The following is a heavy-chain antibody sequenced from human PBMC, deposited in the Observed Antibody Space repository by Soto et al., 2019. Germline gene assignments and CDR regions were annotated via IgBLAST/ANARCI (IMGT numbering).Heavy chain of an antibody. CDR2: IKSTAYGGTT. J-gene: IGHJ4*02. V-gene: IGHV3-15*01. Sequence: GGSLRLSCAASNFTFSYAWMSWVRQAPGKGLEWVGRIKSTAYGGTTDYAAPVKGRVTISRDDSKNTLYLQMNSLRTEDTARYYCTTDDTSGYYFHYWGQGXLVTVSS. D-gene: IGHD3-22*01. CDR1: NFTFSYAW. CDR3: TTDDTSGYYFHY.